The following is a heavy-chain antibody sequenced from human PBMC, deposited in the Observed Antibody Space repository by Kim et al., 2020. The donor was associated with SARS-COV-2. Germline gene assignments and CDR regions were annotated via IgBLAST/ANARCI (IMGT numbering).Heavy chain of an antibody. Sequence: GGSLRLSCAASGFSFSKAWMTWVRQAPGQGLEWVGRIKSQNDGGTTDYAAPVKGRFTVSRDDSTNTVFLQMNSLKIEDTGVYFCAAEAIKAEIPADVVGRYHYGLDVWGQGTTVAVSS. CDR1: GFSFSKAW. D-gene: IGHD2-2*01. CDR2: IKSQNDGGTT. V-gene: IGHV3-15*01. CDR3: AAEAIKAEIPADVVGRYHYGLDV. J-gene: IGHJ6*02.